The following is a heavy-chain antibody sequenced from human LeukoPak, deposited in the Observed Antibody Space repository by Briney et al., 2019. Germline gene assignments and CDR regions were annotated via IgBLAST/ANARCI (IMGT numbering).Heavy chain of an antibody. CDR3: ARCEAGTGSAFDY. Sequence: GGSLRLSCAASGFTFTFSSYEMNWVRQAPGKGLEWVSYISSSGNTIYYADSVKGRFTTSRDNAKNSLYLQINSLRAEDTAVYYCARCEAGTGSAFDYWGQGTLVTVSS. V-gene: IGHV3-48*03. CDR1: GFTFTFSSYE. CDR2: ISSSGNTI. D-gene: IGHD1-7*01. J-gene: IGHJ4*02.